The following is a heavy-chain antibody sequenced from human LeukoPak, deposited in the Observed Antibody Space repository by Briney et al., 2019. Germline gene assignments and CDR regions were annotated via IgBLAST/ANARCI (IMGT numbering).Heavy chain of an antibody. Sequence: GGSLRLSCAASGFTFDDYTMHWVRQAPGKGLEWVSLISWDGGSTYYADSVKGRFTISRDNSKNSLYLQMNSLRTEDTALYYCAKDILAAAGTLSDYFDYWDQGTLVTVSS. CDR1: GFTFDDYT. J-gene: IGHJ4*02. CDR2: ISWDGGST. D-gene: IGHD6-13*01. CDR3: AKDILAAAGTLSDYFDY. V-gene: IGHV3-43*01.